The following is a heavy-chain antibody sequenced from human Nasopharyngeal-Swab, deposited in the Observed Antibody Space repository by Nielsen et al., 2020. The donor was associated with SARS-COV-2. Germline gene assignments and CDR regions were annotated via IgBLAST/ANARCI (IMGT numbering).Heavy chain of an antibody. Sequence: VRQMPGKGLEWIGEINHSGSTNYNPSLKSRVTISVDTSKNQFSLKLSSVTAADTAVYYCANRVYYYDSSGYRQTALFDYWGQGTLVTVS. J-gene: IGHJ4*02. D-gene: IGHD3-22*01. CDR2: INHSGST. CDR3: ANRVYYYDSSGYRQTALFDY. V-gene: IGHV4-34*01.